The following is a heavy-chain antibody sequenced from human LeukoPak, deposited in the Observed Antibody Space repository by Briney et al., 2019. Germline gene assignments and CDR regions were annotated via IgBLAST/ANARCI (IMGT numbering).Heavy chain of an antibody. Sequence: PSETLSLTCTVSGGSISTNSHYWGWIRQPPGKGLEWIGSIYYSGSTYYNPSLKSRVTMSLDTSKNQFSLKLSSVTAADTAVYYCARVWGGIVGGRFDFWGQGTLVTVSS. D-gene: IGHD1-26*01. CDR1: GGSISTNSHY. V-gene: IGHV4-39*07. CDR3: ARVWGGIVGGRFDF. J-gene: IGHJ4*02. CDR2: IYYSGST.